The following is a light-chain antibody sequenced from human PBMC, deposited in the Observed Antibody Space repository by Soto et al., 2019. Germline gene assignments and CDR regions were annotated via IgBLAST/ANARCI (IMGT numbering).Light chain of an antibody. Sequence: DIQMTQSPSTLSGSVGDRVTITCRGSQTISSWLAWYQQKPGKAPKLLIYKASTLKSGVPSRFSGSGSGTEFTLTISSLQPDDFAIYYCQQRTTWPTFGGGTKVEIK. CDR1: QTISSW. CDR2: KAS. J-gene: IGKJ4*01. CDR3: QQRTTWPT. V-gene: IGKV1-5*03.